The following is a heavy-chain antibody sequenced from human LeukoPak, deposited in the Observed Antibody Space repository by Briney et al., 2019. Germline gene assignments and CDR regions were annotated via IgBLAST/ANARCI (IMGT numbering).Heavy chain of an antibody. J-gene: IGHJ4*02. CDR1: GFTVSSNY. V-gene: IGHV3-66*04. CDR2: IYNTGDT. Sequence: GGSLRLSCAASGFTVSSNYMSWVRQAPGKGPEWVSTIYNTGDTYYADSEKGRFTISRDNSKNTVYLQMNSLRAEDTAVYYCARHLYSSRWFNYFDFWGQGTLVTVSS. D-gene: IGHD6-19*01. CDR3: ARHLYSSRWFNYFDF.